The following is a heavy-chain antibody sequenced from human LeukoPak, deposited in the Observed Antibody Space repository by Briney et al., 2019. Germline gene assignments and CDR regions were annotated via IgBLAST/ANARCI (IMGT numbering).Heavy chain of an antibody. CDR3: ARTPVLGTVTTEWGNYYYGMDV. V-gene: IGHV2-70*11. Sequence: SGPTLVNPTQTLTLTCTFSGFSLSTSGMCVSWIRQPPGKALEWLARIDWDDDKYYSTSLKTRLTISKDTSKNQVVLTMTNMDPVDTATYYCARTPVLGTVTTEWGNYYYGMDVWGQGTTVTVSS. CDR1: GFSLSTSGMC. D-gene: IGHD4-17*01. J-gene: IGHJ6*02. CDR2: IDWDDDK.